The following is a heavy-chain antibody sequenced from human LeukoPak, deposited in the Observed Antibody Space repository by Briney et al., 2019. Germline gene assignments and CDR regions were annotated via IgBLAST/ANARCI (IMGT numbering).Heavy chain of an antibody. D-gene: IGHD3-10*01. CDR2: INPNSGGT. CDR3: APGGAIDY. V-gene: IGHV1-2*02. J-gene: IGHJ4*02. CDR1: GYTFNAYY. Sequence: ASVRVSCKASGYTFNAYYMHWVRQAPGQGLEWMGWINPNSGGTKYAQKFQGRVTMTRDTSISTAYMELSRLRSDDTAMYYCAPGGAIDYWGQGTLVTVSS.